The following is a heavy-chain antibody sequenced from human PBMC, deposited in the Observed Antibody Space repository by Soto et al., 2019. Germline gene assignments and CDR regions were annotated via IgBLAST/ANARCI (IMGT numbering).Heavy chain of an antibody. V-gene: IGHV3-74*01. J-gene: IGHJ4*02. Sequence: EVQLVESGGGLVQPGGSLRLSCAASGFTLNNYWMHWVRQAPGEGLVWVSRINNDGISATYVDSVKGRFTISRDNAKNTLYLQMNSLGAEDTAVYDCARGGEANFDYWGQGTLVTVSS. CDR2: INNDGISA. CDR3: ARGGEANFDY. D-gene: IGHD3-16*01. CDR1: GFTLNNYW.